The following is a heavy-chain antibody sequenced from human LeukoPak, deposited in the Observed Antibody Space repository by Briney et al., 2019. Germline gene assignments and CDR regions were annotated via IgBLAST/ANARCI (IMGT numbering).Heavy chain of an antibody. V-gene: IGHV3-21*01. Sequence: GGSLRLSCAASGFTFSSYSMNWVRQAPGKGLEWVSSISSSSSYIYYADSVKGRFTISRDNAKNSLYLQMNSLRAEDTAVCYCANYCSSTSCYFLDAFDIWGQGTMVTVSS. CDR1: GFTFSSYS. J-gene: IGHJ3*02. CDR3: ANYCSSTSCYFLDAFDI. CDR2: ISSSSSYI. D-gene: IGHD2-2*01.